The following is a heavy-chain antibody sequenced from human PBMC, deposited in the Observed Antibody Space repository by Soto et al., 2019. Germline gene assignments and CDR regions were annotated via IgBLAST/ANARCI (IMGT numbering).Heavy chain of an antibody. CDR1: GGYISSYY. Sequence: SVPHPLTWTVSGGYISSYYWRWIRQHPGKGLEWIGYIYYSGSTNYNPSLKSRVTKSVDTSNNQFSLKLSSVTAADTAVYYCARRYGSCLDYWGQGTLVTVSS. J-gene: IGHJ4*02. CDR3: ARRYGSCLDY. CDR2: IYYSGST. V-gene: IGHV4-59*08. D-gene: IGHD5-18*01.